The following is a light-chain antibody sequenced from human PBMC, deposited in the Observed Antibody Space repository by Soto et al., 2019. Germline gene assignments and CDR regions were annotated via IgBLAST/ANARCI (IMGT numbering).Light chain of an antibody. V-gene: IGLV1-44*01. CDR2: SNS. CDR3: AAWDDSLNGRHV. Sequence: QSVLTQPPSASGTPGQRVTISCSGSSSNIGSNTVNWYQQLPGTTPKLLIYSNSQRPSGVPDRFSGSKSGTSASRAISGLQSEDEADDYCAAWDDSLNGRHVFGTGTQLTVL. CDR1: SSNIGSNT. J-gene: IGLJ1*01.